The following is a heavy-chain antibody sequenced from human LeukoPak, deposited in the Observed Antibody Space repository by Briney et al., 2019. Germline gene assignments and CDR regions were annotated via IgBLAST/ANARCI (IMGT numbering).Heavy chain of an antibody. CDR2: INHSGST. D-gene: IGHD2-2*01. Sequence: PSETLSLTCAVYGGSFSGYYWSWIRQPPGKGLEWIGEINHSGSTNYNPSLKSRVTILVDTSKNQFSLKLSSVTAADTAVYYCASSRARAFDIWGQGTMVTVSS. J-gene: IGHJ3*02. V-gene: IGHV4-34*01. CDR1: GGSFSGYY. CDR3: ASSRARAFDI.